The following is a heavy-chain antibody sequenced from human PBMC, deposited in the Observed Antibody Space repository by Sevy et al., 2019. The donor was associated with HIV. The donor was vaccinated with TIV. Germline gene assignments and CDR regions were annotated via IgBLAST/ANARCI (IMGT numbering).Heavy chain of an antibody. CDR2: ISHSGTV. J-gene: IGHJ4*02. V-gene: IGHV4-34*01. CDR3: ARGNIEITMMIVVFTGGIYYFDY. D-gene: IGHD3-22*01. CDR1: GGSFSGYY. Sequence: ETLSLTCAVYGGSFSGYYWSWIRQPPGKGLEWIGEISHSGTVNYNPSLKSRVTISVDTSKDQFSLKLGSVTAADTAVYYCARGNIEITMMIVVFTGGIYYFDYWGQGTLVTVSS.